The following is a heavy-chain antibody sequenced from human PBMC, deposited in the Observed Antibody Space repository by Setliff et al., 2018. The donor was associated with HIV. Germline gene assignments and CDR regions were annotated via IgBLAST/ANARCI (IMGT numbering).Heavy chain of an antibody. CDR1: GFTFSSYS. V-gene: IGHV3-48*01. D-gene: IGHD3-16*01. Sequence: LRLSCAASGFTFSSYSMNWVRQAPGKGLEWVSYISSTSSTIYYADSVKGRFTISRDNAKNSLYLQMNSLRAEDTAVYYCARGARGPYYYYYMDVWGKGTTVTRLL. J-gene: IGHJ6*03. CDR2: ISSTSSTI. CDR3: ARGARGPYYYYYMDV.